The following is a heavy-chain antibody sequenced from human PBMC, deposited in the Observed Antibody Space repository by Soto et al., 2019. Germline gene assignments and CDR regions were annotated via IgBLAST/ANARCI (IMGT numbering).Heavy chain of an antibody. CDR2: IMPVFNSI. D-gene: IGHD3-9*01. V-gene: IGHV1-69*06. Sequence: QVQLVQSGAEVKKPGSSVKVSCKASGGAFSNFVITWVRQAPGQGLEWMGRIMPVFNSIDYAQKFLGRVTISAGKITATFFMGLSSLTSEDTAVYCCARDGLMSGLRYFYSGLDVCGQGTKVTVSS. CDR1: GGAFSNFV. CDR3: ARDGLMSGLRYFYSGLDV. J-gene: IGHJ6*02.